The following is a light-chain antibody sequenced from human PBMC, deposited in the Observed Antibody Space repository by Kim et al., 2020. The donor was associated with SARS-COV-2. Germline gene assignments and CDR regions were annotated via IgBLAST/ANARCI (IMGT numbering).Light chain of an antibody. V-gene: IGLV1-40*01. CDR2: SNN. CDR3: QSYDTSLGTWV. Sequence: QSVLTQPPSVSGAPGQRVTISCTGSRSNIGAGYDVHWYQHLPGAAPKLLIYSNNNRPSGVPDRFSGSKSGTSASLAITGLQAEDEADYYCQSYDTSLGTWVFGGGTQLTVL. J-gene: IGLJ3*02. CDR1: RSNIGAGYD.